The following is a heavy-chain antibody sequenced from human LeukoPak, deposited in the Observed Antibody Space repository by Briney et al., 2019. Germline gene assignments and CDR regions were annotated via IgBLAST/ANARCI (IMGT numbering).Heavy chain of an antibody. CDR3: PRHHAEYGNYVSRSFGY. V-gene: IGHV3-49*04. CDR1: GFTFGDYA. CDR2: IRSKAYGGTT. J-gene: IGHJ4*02. D-gene: IGHD4-11*01. Sequence: GGSLRLSCTASGFTFGDYAMSWVRQAPGKGLEWVGFIRSKAYGGTTEYAASVKGRFTISRDDSKSIAYLHMNSLKTEDTAVYYCPRHHAEYGNYVSRSFGYWGQGTLVTVSS.